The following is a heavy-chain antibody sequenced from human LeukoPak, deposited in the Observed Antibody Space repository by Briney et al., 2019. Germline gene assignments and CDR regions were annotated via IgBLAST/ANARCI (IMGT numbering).Heavy chain of an antibody. CDR1: GFTFSSYG. CDR3: ATAFAY. Sequence: GGSLRLSCAASGFTFSSYGMHWVRQAPGKGLEYVSAIAGNGGSTYYANSVKGRFTISRDNSKNTLYLQMGSLRTEDMAVYYCATAFAYWGQGTLVTLSS. V-gene: IGHV3-64*01. J-gene: IGHJ4*02. CDR2: IAGNGGST.